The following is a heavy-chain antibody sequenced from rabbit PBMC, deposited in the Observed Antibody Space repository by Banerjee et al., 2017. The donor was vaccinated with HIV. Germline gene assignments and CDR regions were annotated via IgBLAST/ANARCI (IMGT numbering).Heavy chain of an antibody. J-gene: IGHJ4*01. D-gene: IGHD2-1*01. CDR3: ARGSATMTMVITGFYFDL. CDR1: GFSFSTDYY. CDR2: IYGGVIGST. Sequence: QQQLEESGGGLVKPGGTLTLTCTASGFSFSTDYYKSWVRQAPGKGLECIACIYGGVIGSTYYATWAKGRFTISKTSSTTVTLQMTSLTAADTATYFCARGSATMTMVITGFYFDLWGQGTLVTVS. V-gene: IGHV1S45*01.